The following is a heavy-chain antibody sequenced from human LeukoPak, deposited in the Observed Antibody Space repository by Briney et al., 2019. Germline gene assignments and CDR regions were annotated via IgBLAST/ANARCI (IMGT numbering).Heavy chain of an antibody. Sequence: GASVKVSCKASGYTFTSHYMHWVRQAPGQGLEWMGIINPSGGSTSYAQKFQGRVTMTRDTSTSTVYMELSSLRSDDTSLYYCARPRYSDSSSSAGGYWGQGTLVTVSS. CDR2: INPSGGST. D-gene: IGHD6-6*01. CDR1: GYTFTSHY. J-gene: IGHJ4*02. CDR3: ARPRYSDSSSSAGGY. V-gene: IGHV1-46*01.